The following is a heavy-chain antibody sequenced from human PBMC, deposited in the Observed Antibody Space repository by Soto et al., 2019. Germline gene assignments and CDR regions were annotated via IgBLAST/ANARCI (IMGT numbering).Heavy chain of an antibody. D-gene: IGHD1-26*01. Sequence: VQLVQSGGGLVQPGGSLRLSCAASGFTFSSYWMSWVRQAPGKGLEWVANIKQDGSEKNYVDSVKGRFTISRDNAKNSLYLQMNTLRAEDTAVYYCYSGGYTDYWGQGTLVTVSS. CDR2: IKQDGSEK. CDR3: YSGGYTDY. CDR1: GFTFSSYW. J-gene: IGHJ4*02. V-gene: IGHV3-7*01.